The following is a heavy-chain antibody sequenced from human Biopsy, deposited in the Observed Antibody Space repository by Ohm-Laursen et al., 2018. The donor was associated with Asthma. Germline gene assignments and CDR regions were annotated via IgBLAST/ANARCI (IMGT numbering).Heavy chain of an antibody. Sequence: SLRLSCAASGLAVSRDYMFWVRQAPGKGLEWVSVIYSGGTSHTADSVRGRFTISRDFSKNTLHLQMHSLRVEDTAVYYCARGDSSNWSHYYFDYWGQGTLVTVSS. CDR2: IYSGGTS. J-gene: IGHJ4*02. V-gene: IGHV3-53*01. D-gene: IGHD3-22*01. CDR3: ARGDSSNWSHYYFDY. CDR1: GLAVSRDY.